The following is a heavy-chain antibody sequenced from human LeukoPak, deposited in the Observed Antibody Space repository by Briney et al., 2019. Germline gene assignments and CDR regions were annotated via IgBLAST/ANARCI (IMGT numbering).Heavy chain of an antibody. CDR1: GLTFSNYT. D-gene: IGHD6-25*01. V-gene: IGHV3-23*01. Sequence: PGGSLRLSCAASGLTFSNYTMRWVRQAPGKGLEWVSAISGAGGPTYYADSVKGRFTISRDNSKNTLYLQMNSLRAEDAAVYFCAKNSGYSWQYFFDYWGQGTLVTVSS. J-gene: IGHJ4*02. CDR3: AKNSGYSWQYFFDY. CDR2: ISGAGGPT.